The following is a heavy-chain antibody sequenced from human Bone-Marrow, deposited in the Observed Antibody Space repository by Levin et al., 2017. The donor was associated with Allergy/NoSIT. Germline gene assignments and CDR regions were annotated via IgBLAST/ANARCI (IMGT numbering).Heavy chain of an antibody. CDR1: GFTFSSHA. Sequence: TGGSLRLSCAASGFTFSSHAMNWVRQATGKGLEWVSGITGDGRSTYYADSVKGRFTISRDNSKNTLYLQMNSLRAEDTAIYYCARGHCGSPGCRRIDYWGQGTLVTVSS. D-gene: IGHD2-2*01. V-gene: IGHV3-23*01. CDR3: ARGHCGSPGCRRIDY. CDR2: ITGDGRST. J-gene: IGHJ4*02.